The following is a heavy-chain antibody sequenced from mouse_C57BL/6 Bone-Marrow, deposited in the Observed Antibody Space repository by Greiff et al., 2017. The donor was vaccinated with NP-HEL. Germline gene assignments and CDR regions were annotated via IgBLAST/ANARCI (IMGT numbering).Heavy chain of an antibody. CDR2: IDPSDSYT. CDR1: GYTFTSYW. V-gene: IGHV1-59*01. D-gene: IGHD1-1*01. J-gene: IGHJ1*03. Sequence: QVQLQQPGAELVRPGTSVKLSCKASGYTFTSYWMHWVKQRPGQGLEWIGVIDPSDSYTNYNQKFKGKATLTVDTSSSTAYMQLSSLTSEDSAVYYCAREKGGLYYYGSSYWYFDVWGTGTTVTVSS. CDR3: AREKGGLYYYGSSYWYFDV.